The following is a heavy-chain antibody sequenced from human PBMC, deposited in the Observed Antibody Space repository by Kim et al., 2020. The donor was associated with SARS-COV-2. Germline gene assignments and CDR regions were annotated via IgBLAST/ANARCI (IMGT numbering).Heavy chain of an antibody. CDR3: ARVTVTTDAFDI. D-gene: IGHD1-1*01. J-gene: IGHJ3*02. CDR1: GYTFTSYY. Sequence: ASVKVSCKASGYTFTSYYMHWVRQAPGQGLEWMGIINPSGGSTSYAQKFQGRVTMTRDTSTSTVHMELSSLRSEDTAVYYCARVTVTTDAFDIWGQGTMVTVSS. V-gene: IGHV1-46*01. CDR2: INPSGGST.